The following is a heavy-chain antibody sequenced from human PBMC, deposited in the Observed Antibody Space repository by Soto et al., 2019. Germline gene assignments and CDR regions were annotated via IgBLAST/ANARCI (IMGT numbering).Heavy chain of an antibody. CDR2: IYYSGST. CDR3: ARLHSLAGIGY. CDR1: GGSISSSSYY. V-gene: IGHV4-39*01. Sequence: QLQLQESGPGLVKPSETLSLTCTVSGGSISSSSYYWGWIRQPPGKGLEWIGSIYYSGSTYYNPSLKSRVTISVDTSKNQSSLKLSSVTAAYTAVYYCARLHSLAGIGYWGQGTLVTVSS. D-gene: IGHD6-19*01. J-gene: IGHJ4*02.